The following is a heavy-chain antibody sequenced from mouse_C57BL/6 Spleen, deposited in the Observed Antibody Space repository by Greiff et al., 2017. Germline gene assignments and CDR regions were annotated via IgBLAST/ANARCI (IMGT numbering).Heavy chain of an antibody. CDR3: ARSGRVYAMDY. Sequence: VQLQQPGAELVKPGASVKLSCKASGYTFTSYWMHWVKQRPGQGLEWIGMIHPNSGSTNYNEKFKSKATLTVDKSSSTAYMQLSSLTSEDSAVYYCARSGRVYAMDYWGQGTSVTVSS. CDR2: IHPNSGST. J-gene: IGHJ4*01. CDR1: GYTFTSYW. V-gene: IGHV1-64*01.